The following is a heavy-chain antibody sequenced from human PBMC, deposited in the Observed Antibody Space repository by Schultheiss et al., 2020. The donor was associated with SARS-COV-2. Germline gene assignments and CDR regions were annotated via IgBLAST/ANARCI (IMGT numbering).Heavy chain of an antibody. J-gene: IGHJ3*02. D-gene: IGHD3-22*01. CDR2: IYYSGST. Sequence: SQTLSLTCTVSGGSISSYYWSWIRQPPGKGLEWIGSIYYSGSTYYNPSLKSRVTISVDTSKNQFSLKLSSVTAADTAVYYCAREGVDYYDSSGYYPDAFDIWGQGTMVTVSS. CDR1: GGSISSYY. CDR3: AREGVDYYDSSGYYPDAFDI. V-gene: IGHV4-59*12.